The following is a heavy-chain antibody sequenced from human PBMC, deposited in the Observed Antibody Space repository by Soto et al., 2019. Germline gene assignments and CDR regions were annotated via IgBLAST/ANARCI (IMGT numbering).Heavy chain of an antibody. V-gene: IGHV1-69*13. Sequence: GASVKVSCKASGGTFSSYAISWVRQAPGQGLEWMGGIITIFGTANYAQKFQGRVTITADESTSTAYMELSSLRSEDTAVYYCAQLDIVVVPAAKLYGMDVWGQGTTVTVSS. CDR2: IITIFGTA. D-gene: IGHD2-2*01. J-gene: IGHJ6*02. CDR3: AQLDIVVVPAAKLYGMDV. CDR1: GGTFSSYA.